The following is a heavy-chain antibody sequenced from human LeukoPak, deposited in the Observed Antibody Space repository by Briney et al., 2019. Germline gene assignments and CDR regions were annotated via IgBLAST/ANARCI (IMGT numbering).Heavy chain of an antibody. CDR1: GFTFGTYA. V-gene: IGHV3-23*01. D-gene: IGHD2-15*01. Sequence: GRSLRLSCAASGFTFGTYAMTWVRQAPGKGLEWVSTISGSGASSFYADSVKGRFTISRDNSRDTLYLQMHSLRAEDTAVYYCARRVVVVAASLSYFDYWGQGTLVPVSS. J-gene: IGHJ4*02. CDR2: ISGSGASS. CDR3: ARRVVVVAASLSYFDY.